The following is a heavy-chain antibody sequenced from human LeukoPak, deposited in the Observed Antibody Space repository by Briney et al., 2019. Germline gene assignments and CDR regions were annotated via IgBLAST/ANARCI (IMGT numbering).Heavy chain of an antibody. D-gene: IGHD6-19*01. CDR2: IYHSGST. Sequence: SETLSLTCTVSGGSISSSNWWSWVRQPPGKGLEWIGEIYHSGSTNYNPSLKSRVTISVDKSKNQFSLKLSSVTAADTAVYYCARDAPAFESGWHYFDYWGQGTLVTVSS. CDR3: ARDAPAFESGWHYFDY. V-gene: IGHV4-4*02. J-gene: IGHJ4*02. CDR1: GGSISSSNW.